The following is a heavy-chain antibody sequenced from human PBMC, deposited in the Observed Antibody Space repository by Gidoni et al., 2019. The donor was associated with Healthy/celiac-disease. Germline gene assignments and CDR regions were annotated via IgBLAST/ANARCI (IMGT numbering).Heavy chain of an antibody. CDR3: AKNKRVQLETNWFDP. V-gene: IGHV3-30*18. J-gene: IGHJ5*02. CDR2: ISYDGSNK. D-gene: IGHD1-1*01. CDR1: GFTFSSYG. Sequence: QVQLVESGGGVVQPGRSLRLSCAASGFTFSSYGMHWVRQAPGKGLEWVAVISYDGSNKYYADSVKGRFTISRDNSKNTLYLQMNSLRAEDTAVYYCAKNKRVQLETNWFDPWGQGTLVTVSS.